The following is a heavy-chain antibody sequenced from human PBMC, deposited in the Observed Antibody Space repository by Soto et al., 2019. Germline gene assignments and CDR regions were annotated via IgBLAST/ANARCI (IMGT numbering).Heavy chain of an antibody. D-gene: IGHD3-22*01. J-gene: IGHJ1*01. CDR1: SGSISSDDYY. CDR3: ARDLDGLHDDNSGPYPRPG. V-gene: IGHV4-30-4*01. CDR2: IHSSGSI. Sequence: PSETLSLTCTVSSGSISSDDYYWSWLRQAPGRGLEWIGYIHSSGSIYYNPSLKSRATMSIDTARNQFSLKVSSVTVADTAVYYCARDLDGLHDDNSGPYPRPGWGQGTLVT.